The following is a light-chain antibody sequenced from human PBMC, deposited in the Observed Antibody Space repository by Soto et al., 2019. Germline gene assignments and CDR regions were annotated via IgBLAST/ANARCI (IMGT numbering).Light chain of an antibody. CDR3: QQCDAYPLT. J-gene: IGKJ4*01. V-gene: IGKV1-16*01. CDR2: SAS. Sequence: DIQMTQSPSSLSASVGDRVTITCRTSQGINNNLAWFQQKPGKAPKALIYSASSLQRGVPSRFSGSGSGTHFILTISSLQPDDFATYYCQQCDAYPLTFGGGTEVEVK. CDR1: QGINNN.